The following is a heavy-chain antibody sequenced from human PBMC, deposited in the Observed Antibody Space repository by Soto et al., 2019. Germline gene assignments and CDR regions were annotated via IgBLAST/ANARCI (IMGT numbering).Heavy chain of an antibody. Sequence: SVKVSCKASGGTFSSYAISWVRQAPGQGLEWMGGIIPIFGTANYAQKFQGRVTITADESTSTAYMELSSLRSEDTAVYYCARNYYDSSDRDYLDYWGQGTPVTVSS. D-gene: IGHD3-22*01. CDR1: GGTFSSYA. CDR3: ARNYYDSSDRDYLDY. J-gene: IGHJ4*02. CDR2: IIPIFGTA. V-gene: IGHV1-69*13.